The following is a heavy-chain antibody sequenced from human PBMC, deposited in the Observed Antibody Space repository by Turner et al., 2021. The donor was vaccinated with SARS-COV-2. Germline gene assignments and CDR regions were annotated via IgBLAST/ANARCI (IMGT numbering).Heavy chain of an antibody. D-gene: IGHD3-22*01. V-gene: IGHV1-24*01. CDR3: ATTLVTLIGDWYFDL. CDR1: GYTLTELS. J-gene: IGHJ2*01. Sequence: QFQLVQSGAEVKKPGASVKVSCKVSGYTLTELSMHWVRQAPGKGLEGMGGVDPEDGETIYAEKFQGRVNMTEDTATDTAYMEMSSMRAEDTAVYYCATTLVTLIGDWYFDLWGRGTLVTVSS. CDR2: VDPEDGET.